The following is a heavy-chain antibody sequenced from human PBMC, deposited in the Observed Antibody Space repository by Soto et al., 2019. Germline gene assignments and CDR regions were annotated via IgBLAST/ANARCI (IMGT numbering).Heavy chain of an antibody. V-gene: IGHV4-39*01. CDR1: GGSISSSSYY. CDR2: IYYSGST. Sequence: QLQLQESGPGLVKPSETLSLTCTVSGGSISSSSYYWGWIRQPPGKGLEWIGSIYYSGSTYYNPSLKSRVPISVDTSKNQFSLKLSSVTAADTAVYYCASPLTIFGVGSDAFDIWGQGTMVTVSS. J-gene: IGHJ3*02. CDR3: ASPLTIFGVGSDAFDI. D-gene: IGHD3-3*01.